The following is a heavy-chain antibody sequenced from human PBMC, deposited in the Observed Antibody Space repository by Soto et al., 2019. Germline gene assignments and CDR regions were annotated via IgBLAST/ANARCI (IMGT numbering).Heavy chain of an antibody. V-gene: IGHV4-31*03. CDR2: IYYGGRT. Sequence: TLSLTCTLSGGSISSGGYYWSWIRQHPGKGLEWIGYIYYGGRTYYNPSLHRRVSIAVDTTETQFSLKLTSVTATDTSVYYCARGSLSSSSSWFEPWGRGTLVTVSS. CDR3: ARGSLSSSSSWFEP. CDR1: GGSISSGGYY. J-gene: IGHJ5*02. D-gene: IGHD6-6*01.